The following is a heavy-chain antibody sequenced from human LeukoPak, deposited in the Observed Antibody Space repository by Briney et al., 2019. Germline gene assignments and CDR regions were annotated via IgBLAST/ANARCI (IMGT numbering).Heavy chain of an antibody. V-gene: IGHV3-23*01. CDR3: AKGVSGYYDILTGYYTSDYFDY. CDR1: GFTFSSYA. Sequence: GGSLRLSCAASGFTFSSYAMSWVRQAPGKGLEWVSVISGSGGTTYYADSVKGRFTISRDNSRNTLYLQMNSLRAEDTAVYYCAKGVSGYYDILTGYYTSDYFDYWGQGTLVTVSS. J-gene: IGHJ4*02. D-gene: IGHD3-9*01. CDR2: ISGSGGTT.